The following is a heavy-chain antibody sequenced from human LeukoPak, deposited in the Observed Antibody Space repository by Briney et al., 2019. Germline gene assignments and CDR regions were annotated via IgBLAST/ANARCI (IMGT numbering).Heavy chain of an antibody. CDR3: ARDGVQMATIEAGMDV. D-gene: IGHD5-24*01. Sequence: PGGSLRLSCVASGFTFSHYSMNWVRQAPGKGLEWVSSIRFTGSYIYYADSVKGRFTISRDDAKNLLSLQMISLRAEDTAVYYCARDGVQMATIEAGMDVWGQGTTVIVSS. J-gene: IGHJ6*02. CDR1: GFTFSHYS. CDR2: IRFTGSYI. V-gene: IGHV3-21*01.